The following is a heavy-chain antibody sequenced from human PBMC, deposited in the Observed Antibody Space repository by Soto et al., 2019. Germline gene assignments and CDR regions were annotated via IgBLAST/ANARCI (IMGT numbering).Heavy chain of an antibody. CDR2: IYPSDSGT. Sequence: GESLKISCKGSGYSFTSYWIGWVRQMPGKGLEWMGFIYPSDSGTKYSPSFQGQVTISADQSITTVYLQWSSLKASDTAMYYCGRLPNNGRGYNYGLGPFDYWGQGTLVTVSS. D-gene: IGHD5-18*01. V-gene: IGHV5-51*01. J-gene: IGHJ4*01. CDR3: GRLPNNGRGYNYGLGPFDY. CDR1: GYSFTSYW.